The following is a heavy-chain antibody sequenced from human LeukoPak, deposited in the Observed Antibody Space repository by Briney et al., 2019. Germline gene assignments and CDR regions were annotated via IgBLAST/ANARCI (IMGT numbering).Heavy chain of an antibody. Sequence: GGSLRLSCAASGFKFRTYGMNWVRQAPGKGLEWVSIISNDETSIHYVDSVEGRFSISRDNSKNMLYLQMNSLRVEDTAIYYCAKNLYDDSGYYPNDALDVWGRGTVVIVSS. J-gene: IGHJ3*01. D-gene: IGHD3-22*01. CDR1: GFKFRTYG. V-gene: IGHV3-30*18. CDR3: AKNLYDDSGYYPNDALDV. CDR2: ISNDETSI.